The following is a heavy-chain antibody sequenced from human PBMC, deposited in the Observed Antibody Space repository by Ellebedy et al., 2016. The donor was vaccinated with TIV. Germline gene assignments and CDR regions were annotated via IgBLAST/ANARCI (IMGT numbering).Heavy chain of an antibody. Sequence: GGSLRLSCAASGFTFSNYWMTRVRQAPGKGLEWVANIKQDGSEKYYVESVERRFTISRDNAKNALFLQMNSLRAEDTAVYYCARASRMFRFYYYGMDVWGQGTTVTVSS. CDR3: ARASRMFRFYYYGMDV. J-gene: IGHJ6*02. D-gene: IGHD3-10*02. CDR1: GFTFSNYW. CDR2: IKQDGSEK. V-gene: IGHV3-7*04.